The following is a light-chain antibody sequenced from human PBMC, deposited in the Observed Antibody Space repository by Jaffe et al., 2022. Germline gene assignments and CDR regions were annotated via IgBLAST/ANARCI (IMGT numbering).Light chain of an antibody. CDR1: QSVSSK. Sequence: EVVMTQSPATLSVSPGERATLSCRASQSVSSKLAWYQQKPGQGPRLLIYDASTRATGIPARFSGSGSGTEFTLTISSLQSEDFALYYCQQYNNWPPITFGQGTRLEIQ. J-gene: IGKJ5*01. V-gene: IGKV3-15*01. CDR2: DAS. CDR3: QQYNNWPPIT.